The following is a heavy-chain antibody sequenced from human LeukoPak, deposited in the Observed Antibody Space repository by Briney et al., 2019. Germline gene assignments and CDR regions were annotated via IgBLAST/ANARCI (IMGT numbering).Heavy chain of an antibody. CDR3: ARARRDFWSGYPTGGFDY. CDR2: MSYSGTT. Sequence: SETLSLTCTVSGGSISSFYWSWIRQPPGKELEWIGYMSYSGTTKYNPSLKSRLTISMDTSKNQFSLKLSSVTAADTAVYYCARARRDFWSGYPTGGFDYWGQGTLVTVSS. D-gene: IGHD3-3*01. J-gene: IGHJ4*02. CDR1: GGSISSFY. V-gene: IGHV4-59*01.